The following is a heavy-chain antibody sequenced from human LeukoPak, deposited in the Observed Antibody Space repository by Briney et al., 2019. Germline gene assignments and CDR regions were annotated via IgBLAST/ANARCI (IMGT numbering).Heavy chain of an antibody. J-gene: IGHJ4*02. V-gene: IGHV4-59*02. D-gene: IGHD3-22*01. CDR3: TKGYYEPFDG. CDR1: GASVNSYR. CDR2: ISYDGKT. Sequence: SETLSLTCNVSGASVNSYRWIWLRQPPGKGLEWIGYISYDGKTNYNPSLKSRLTLSVDTSKNQFSLNLNSVTAADTARYYCTKGYYEPFDGWSQGTLVTVTS.